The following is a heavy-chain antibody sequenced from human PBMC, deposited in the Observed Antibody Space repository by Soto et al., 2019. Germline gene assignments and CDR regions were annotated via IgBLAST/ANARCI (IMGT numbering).Heavy chain of an antibody. CDR1: GFTFSSYG. Sequence: GGSLRLSCAASGFTFSSYGMHWVRQAPGKGLEWVAVIWYDGSNKYYADSVKGRFTISRDNSKNTLYLQMNSLRAEDTAVYYCARVEVATMFDAFDIWGQGTMVTVSS. J-gene: IGHJ3*02. V-gene: IGHV3-33*01. CDR2: IWYDGSNK. D-gene: IGHD5-12*01. CDR3: ARVEVATMFDAFDI.